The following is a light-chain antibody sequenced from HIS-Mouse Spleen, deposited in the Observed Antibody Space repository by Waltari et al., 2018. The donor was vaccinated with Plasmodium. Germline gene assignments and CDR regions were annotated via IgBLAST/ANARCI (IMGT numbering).Light chain of an antibody. Sequence: QSALTQPASVSGSPGQSLTISCTGTSSDVGSYNLFSWYQQHPGKAPKLMIYEGSKRPSGVSNRFSGSKSGNTASLTIAGLQAEDEADYYCCSYAGSSTNWVFGGGTKLTVL. CDR1: SSDVGSYNL. J-gene: IGLJ3*02. V-gene: IGLV2-23*01. CDR2: EGS. CDR3: CSYAGSSTNWV.